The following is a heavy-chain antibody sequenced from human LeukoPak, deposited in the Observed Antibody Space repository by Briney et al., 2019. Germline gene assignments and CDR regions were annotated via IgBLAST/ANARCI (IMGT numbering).Heavy chain of an antibody. Sequence: GGSLRLSCAASGFTFSSYAMSWVRQAPGKGLEWVSAISGSGGSTYYADSVKGRFTISRDNSKNTLYLQMNSLRAEDTAVYCCAKDMAYYYDSSGYDYWGQGTLVTVSS. CDR3: AKDMAYYYDSSGYDY. V-gene: IGHV3-23*01. CDR2: ISGSGGST. CDR1: GFTFSSYA. J-gene: IGHJ4*02. D-gene: IGHD3-22*01.